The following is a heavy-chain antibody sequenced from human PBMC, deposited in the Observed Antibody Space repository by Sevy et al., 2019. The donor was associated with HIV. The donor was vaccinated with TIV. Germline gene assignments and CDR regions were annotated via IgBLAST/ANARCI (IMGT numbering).Heavy chain of an antibody. CDR2: LSFGCGKI. CDR1: GFAFYDYS. CDR3: AREGCTRPHDY. Sequence: GGSLRLSCAASGFAFYDYSMSWIRQAPGKGLEWVATLSFGCGKINYADSVKGGFTISRENSKNSFYLQMDNLRVEDTALYYCAREGCTRPHDYWGQGTRVTVSS. J-gene: IGHJ4*02. V-gene: IGHV3-23*01. D-gene: IGHD2-8*01.